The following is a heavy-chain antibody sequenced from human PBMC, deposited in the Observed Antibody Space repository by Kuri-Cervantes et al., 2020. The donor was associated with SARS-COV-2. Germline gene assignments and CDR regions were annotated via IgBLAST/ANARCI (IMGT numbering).Heavy chain of an antibody. V-gene: IGHV5-51*01. Sequence: GESLKISCKGSGYSFTSYWIGWVRQMPGKGLDWMGIIYPGDSDTRYSPSFQGQVTISADKSISTAYLQWSSLKASDTAMYYCATYRRWPPRGFDYWGQGTLVTVSS. CDR1: GYSFTSYW. J-gene: IGHJ4*02. CDR3: ATYRRWPPRGFDY. CDR2: IYPGDSDT. D-gene: IGHD5-24*01.